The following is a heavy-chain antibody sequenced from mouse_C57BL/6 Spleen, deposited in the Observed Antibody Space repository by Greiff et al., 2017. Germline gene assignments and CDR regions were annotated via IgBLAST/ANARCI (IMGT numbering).Heavy chain of an antibody. V-gene: IGHV10-1*01. Sequence: VQLKESGGGLVQPKGSLKLSCAASGFSFNTYAMTWVRQAPGKGLEWVARIRSKSNNYATYYADSVKDRFTISRDDSESMLYLQRNNLKTEDAALYYCVRQGDGPWFACWGQGTLVTVSA. CDR3: VRQGDGPWFAC. J-gene: IGHJ3*01. CDR1: GFSFNTYA. D-gene: IGHD3-1*01. CDR2: IRSKSNNYAT.